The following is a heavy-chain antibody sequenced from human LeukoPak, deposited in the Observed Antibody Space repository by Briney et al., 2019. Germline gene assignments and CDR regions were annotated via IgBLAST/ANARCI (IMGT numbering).Heavy chain of an antibody. V-gene: IGHV1-8*01. Sequence: GASVKLSCKASGYTFTTYDINWVRQATGHGLEWMAWMNPNSGNTGYAQKLQGRVTMTRNTSISTAYMELSSLRSEDTAVYYCARVARNCGGDCYRLVYWGQGTLVTVAS. D-gene: IGHD2-21*01. CDR1: GYTFTTYD. CDR3: ARVARNCGGDCYRLVY. J-gene: IGHJ4*02. CDR2: MNPNSGNT.